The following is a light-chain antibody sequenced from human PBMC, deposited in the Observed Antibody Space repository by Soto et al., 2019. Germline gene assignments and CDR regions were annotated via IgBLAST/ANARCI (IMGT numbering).Light chain of an antibody. CDR3: QLFAT. J-gene: IGKJ5*01. V-gene: IGKV1-13*02. CDR2: DAS. Sequence: AIQLTNSPSSLSASVGDRVTITCRASQGISSALAWYQQKPGKAPKLLIYDASSLESGVPSRFSGSGAGTDFTLTISSLQPEDFATYYCQLFATFGQGTRLEIK. CDR1: QGISSA.